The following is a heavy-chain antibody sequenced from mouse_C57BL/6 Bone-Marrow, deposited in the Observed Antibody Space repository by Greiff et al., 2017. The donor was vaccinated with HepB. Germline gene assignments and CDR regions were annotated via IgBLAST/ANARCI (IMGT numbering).Heavy chain of an antibody. CDR1: GFSFNTYA. J-gene: IGHJ1*03. CDR3: VRHALYYYGSSGYFDV. D-gene: IGHD1-1*01. Sequence: EVKLVESGGGLVQPKGSLKLSCAASGFSFNTYAMNWVRQAPGKGLEWVARIRSKSNNYATYYADSVKDRFTISRDDSESMLYLQMNNLKTEDTAMYYCVRHALYYYGSSGYFDVWGTGTTVTVSS. CDR2: IRSKSNNYAT. V-gene: IGHV10-1*01.